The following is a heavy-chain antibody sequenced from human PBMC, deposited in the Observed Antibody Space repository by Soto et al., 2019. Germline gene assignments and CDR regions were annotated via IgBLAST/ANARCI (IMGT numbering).Heavy chain of an antibody. CDR1: GFTFSTYA. CDR2: ISDNGDRT. D-gene: IGHD3-10*01. V-gene: IGHV3-23*01. J-gene: IGHJ4*02. CDR3: AEVHGSGTYYNFPDY. Sequence: PGGSLRLSCAASGFTFSTYAMSWVRQAPGKGLEWVSTISDNGDRTYYAASVKGRFTISRDNSKNTLYLLMNSLSAEDTALYYWAEVHGSGTYYNFPDYWGQGTLVTVSS.